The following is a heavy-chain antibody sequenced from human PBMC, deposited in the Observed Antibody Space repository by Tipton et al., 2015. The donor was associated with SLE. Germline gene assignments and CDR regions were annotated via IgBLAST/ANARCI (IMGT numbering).Heavy chain of an antibody. J-gene: IGHJ6*02. D-gene: IGHD3-3*01. V-gene: IGHV4-34*01. CDR3: ARAGGYYDFLYGMDV. CDR2: INHGGST. Sequence: TLSLTCVVNSGSVIGYYWSWIRQPPGKGLEWIGEINHGGSTNYNSSLKSRVTISVDMSKNHFSLQLRSLSAADTAVYYCARAGGYYDFLYGMDVWGQGTTVTVSS. CDR1: SGSVIGYY.